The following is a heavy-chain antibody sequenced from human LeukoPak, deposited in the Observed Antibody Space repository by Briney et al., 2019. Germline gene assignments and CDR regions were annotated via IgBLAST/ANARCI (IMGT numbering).Heavy chain of an antibody. Sequence: ASVKVSCKASGYTFTSYGISWVRQAPGQGLEWMGWISAYNGNTNYAQKLQGRVTITTDTSTSTAYMELRSLRSDDTAVYYCAGDLPFVVVPAATINYYYYYGMDVWGRGTTVTVSS. CDR1: GYTFTSYG. CDR2: ISAYNGNT. D-gene: IGHD2-2*01. CDR3: AGDLPFVVVPAATINYYYYYGMDV. V-gene: IGHV1-18*01. J-gene: IGHJ6*02.